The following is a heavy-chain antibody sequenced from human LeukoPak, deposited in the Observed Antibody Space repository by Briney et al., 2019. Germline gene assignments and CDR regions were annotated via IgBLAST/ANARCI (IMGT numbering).Heavy chain of an antibody. CDR3: AKGQISSGALLRFDS. V-gene: IGHV3-23*03. Sequence: GGSLRLSCAASGFIFKKYWMNWVRPVPGKGLEWVSVIYSGDNTNYADSVKGRFTISRDNSKNTLYVQMNSLRTEDTAVYYCAKGQISSGALLRFDSWGQGTLVTVCS. CDR1: GFIFKKYW. D-gene: IGHD1-26*01. J-gene: IGHJ4*02. CDR2: IYSGDNT.